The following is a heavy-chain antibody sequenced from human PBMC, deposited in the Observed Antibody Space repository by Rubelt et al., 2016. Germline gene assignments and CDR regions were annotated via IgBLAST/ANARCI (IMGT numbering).Heavy chain of an antibody. CDR1: GYTFTGYY. V-gene: IGHV1-24*01. J-gene: IGHJ6*02. CDR3: ATVGGRYGMDV. D-gene: IGHD2-15*01. Sequence: QVQLVQSGAEVKKPGASVKVSCKASGYTFTGYYIHWVRQAPGKGLEWMGGFDPEDGETIYVKKFPGGVTMTEDTTTDTAYMELSRLRSEDTAVYYCATVGGRYGMDVGGQGTTVTVSS. CDR2: FDPEDGET.